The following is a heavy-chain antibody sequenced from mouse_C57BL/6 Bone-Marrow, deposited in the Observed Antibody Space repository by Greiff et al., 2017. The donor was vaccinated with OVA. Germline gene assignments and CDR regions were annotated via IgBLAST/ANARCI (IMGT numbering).Heavy chain of an antibody. CDR2: IYPGDGDT. V-gene: IGHV1-82*01. J-gene: IGHJ4*01. Sequence: QVQLQQSGPELVKPGASVKISCKASGYAFSSSWMNWVKQRPGKGLEWIGRIYPGDGDTNYNGKFKGKATLTADKSSRTAYMQLSSLTSEDSAVYFCAPYYGRRAMDYWGQGTSVTVSS. CDR3: APYYGRRAMDY. D-gene: IGHD1-1*01. CDR1: GYAFSSSW.